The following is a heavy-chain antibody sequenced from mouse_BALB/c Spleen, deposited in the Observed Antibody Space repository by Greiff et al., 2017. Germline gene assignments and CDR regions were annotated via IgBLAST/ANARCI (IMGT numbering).Heavy chain of an antibody. CDR1: GFTFSSYA. D-gene: IGHD2-1*01. Sequence: EVQVVESGGGLVKPGGSLKLSCAASGFTFSSYAMSWVRQSPEKRLEWVAEISSGGSYTYYPDTVTGRFTISRDNAKNTLYLEMSSLRSEDTAMYYCANYYGNYPFAYWGQGTLVTVSA. CDR2: ISSGGSYT. V-gene: IGHV5-9-4*01. J-gene: IGHJ3*01. CDR3: ANYYGNYPFAY.